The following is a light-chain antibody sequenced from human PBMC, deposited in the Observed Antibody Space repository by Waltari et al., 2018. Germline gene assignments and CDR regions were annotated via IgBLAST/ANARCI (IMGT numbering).Light chain of an antibody. CDR2: QDP. CDR1: TLAKHH. Sequence: SNELTQPPSVSVSPGQTARITCSGDTLAKHHAYWYRQKTGQAPMLVIYQDPERSSGIPERFSGSSSGTTVTLIISGVQTEDEADYYCQSVDNSGSLFGGGTKLTVL. CDR3: QSVDNSGSL. V-gene: IGLV3-25*03. J-gene: IGLJ2*01.